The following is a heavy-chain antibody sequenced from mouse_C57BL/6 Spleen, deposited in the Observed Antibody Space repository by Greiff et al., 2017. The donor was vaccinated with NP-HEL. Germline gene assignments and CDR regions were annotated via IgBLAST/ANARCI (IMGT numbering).Heavy chain of an antibody. V-gene: IGHV1-50*01. CDR3: ARVYDYSNYVWFAY. J-gene: IGHJ3*01. CDR2: IDPSDSYT. CDR1: GYTFTSYW. D-gene: IGHD2-5*01. Sequence: VQLQQSGAELVKPGASVKLSCKASGYTFTSYWMQWVKQRPGQGLEWIGEIDPSDSYTNYNQKFKGKATLTVDTSSSTAYMQLSSRTSEESAVYSCARVYDYSNYVWFAYWGQGTLVTVSA.